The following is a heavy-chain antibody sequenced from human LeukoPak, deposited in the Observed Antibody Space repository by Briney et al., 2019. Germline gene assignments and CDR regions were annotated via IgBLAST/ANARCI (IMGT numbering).Heavy chain of an antibody. V-gene: IGHV1-69*05. CDR3: ARAAYYYDSSGYYEYFST. D-gene: IGHD3-22*01. CDR1: GGTFSSYA. Sequence: ASVKVSCKASGGTFSSYAISWVRQAPGQGLEWMGGIIPIFGTANYAQKFQGRVTITTDESTSTAYMELSSLRSEDTAVYYCARAAYYYDSSGYYEYFSTGARAPWSPSPQ. CDR2: IIPIFGTA. J-gene: IGHJ1*01.